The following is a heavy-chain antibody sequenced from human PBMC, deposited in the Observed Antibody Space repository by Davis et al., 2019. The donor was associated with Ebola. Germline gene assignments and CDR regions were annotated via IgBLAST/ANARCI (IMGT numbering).Heavy chain of an antibody. CDR2: IRSKANSYAT. Sequence: GESLKISCAASGFTFSSYAMHWVRQASGKGLEWVGRIRSKANSYATAYAASVKGRFTISRDDSKNTAYLQMNSLKTEDTAVYYCARIRGGNSGSFDYWGQGTLVTVSS. CDR1: GFTFSSYA. V-gene: IGHV3-73*01. J-gene: IGHJ4*02. D-gene: IGHD4-23*01. CDR3: ARIRGGNSGSFDY.